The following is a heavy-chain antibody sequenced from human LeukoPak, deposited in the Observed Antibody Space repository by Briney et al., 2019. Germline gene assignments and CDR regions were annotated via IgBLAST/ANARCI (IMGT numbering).Heavy chain of an antibody. CDR2: ISSSSSYI. V-gene: IGHV3-21*01. CDR3: ARARSVDYYGSGSRSVVDY. D-gene: IGHD3-10*01. CDR1: GFTFSSYS. Sequence: GGSLRLSRAASGFTFSSYSMNWVRQAPGKGLEWVSSISSSSSYIYYADSVKGRFTISRDNAKNSLYLQMNSLRAEDTAVYYCARARSVDYYGSGSRSVVDYWGQGTLVTVSS. J-gene: IGHJ4*02.